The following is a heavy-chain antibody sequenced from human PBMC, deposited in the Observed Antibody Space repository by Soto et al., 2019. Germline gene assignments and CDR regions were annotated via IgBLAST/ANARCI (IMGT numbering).Heavy chain of an antibody. CDR1: GGSSSSGGYY. CDR3: ARVVGGLSTAMVNWFDT. J-gene: IGHJ5*02. Sequence: PSETLSLTCTVSGGSSSSGGYYWSWIRQHPGKGLEWIGYIYYSGSTYYNPSLKSRVTISVDTSKNQFSLKLSSVTAADTAVYYCARVVGGLSTAMVNWFDTWGQGTLVTVSS. V-gene: IGHV4-31*03. CDR2: IYYSGST. D-gene: IGHD5-18*01.